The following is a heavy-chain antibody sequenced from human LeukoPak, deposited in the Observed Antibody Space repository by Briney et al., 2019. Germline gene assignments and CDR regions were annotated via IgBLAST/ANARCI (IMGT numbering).Heavy chain of an antibody. CDR2: ISYDGSNK. CDR1: GFTFSSYA. D-gene: IGHD6-6*01. J-gene: IGHJ4*02. V-gene: IGHV3-30-3*01. CDR3: ARDSSSSAFDY. Sequence: GGSLRLSCAASGFTFSSYAMHWVRQAPGKGLEWVAVISYDGSNKYYADSVKGRFTISRDNSKNTLYLQMNSLRAEDTAIYYCARDSSSSAFDYWGQGTLVTVSS.